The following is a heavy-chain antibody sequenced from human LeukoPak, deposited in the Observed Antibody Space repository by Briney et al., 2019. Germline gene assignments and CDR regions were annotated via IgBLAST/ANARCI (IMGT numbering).Heavy chain of an antibody. CDR2: INPNSGGT. CDR1: GYTFTGYY. Sequence: ASVKVSCKASGYTFTGYYMHWVRQAPGQGLEWMGWINPNSGGTNYAQKFQGRVTMTRDTSISIAYMELSRLRSDDTAVYYCARVLRSWARNTFDYWGQGTLVTVSS. V-gene: IGHV1-2*02. CDR3: ARVLRSWARNTFDY. D-gene: IGHD6-13*01. J-gene: IGHJ4*02.